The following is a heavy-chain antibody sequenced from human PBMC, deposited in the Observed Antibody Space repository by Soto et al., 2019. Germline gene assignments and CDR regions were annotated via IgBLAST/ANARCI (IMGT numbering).Heavy chain of an antibody. CDR2: ISGSGGST. D-gene: IGHD1-26*01. CDR3: AKIPAIVGAYEYYFDY. V-gene: IGHV3-23*01. CDR1: GFTFSSYA. Sequence: GGSLRLSCAASGFTFSSYAMSWVRQAPGGGLEWVSAISGSGGSTYYADSVKGRFTISRDNSKNTLYLQMNSLRAEDTAVYYCAKIPAIVGAYEYYFDYWGQGTLVTVSS. J-gene: IGHJ4*02.